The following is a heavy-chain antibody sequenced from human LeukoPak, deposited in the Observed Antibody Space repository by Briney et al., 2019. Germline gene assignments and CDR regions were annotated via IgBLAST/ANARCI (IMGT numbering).Heavy chain of an antibody. D-gene: IGHD4-17*01. Sequence: GASVKVSCKASEGTFSSYAISWVRQAPGQGLEWMGRIIPILGIANYAQKFQGRVTITADKSTSTAYMELSSLRSEDTAVYYCARGGVTTVIPTARNIGKYYYGMDVWGQGTTVTVSS. CDR2: IIPILGIA. CDR3: ARGGVTTVIPTARNIGKYYYGMDV. V-gene: IGHV1-69*04. J-gene: IGHJ6*02. CDR1: EGTFSSYA.